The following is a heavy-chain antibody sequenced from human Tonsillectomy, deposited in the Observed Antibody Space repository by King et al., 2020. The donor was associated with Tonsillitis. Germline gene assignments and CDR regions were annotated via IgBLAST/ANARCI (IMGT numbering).Heavy chain of an antibody. Sequence: VQLVESGGGVVQPGRSLRLSCAASGFTFSTYGMHWVRQAPGKGLEWVAVISYDGSNKYYADSVKGRFTISRDNSQNTLYLQMNSLRAEDTAVYYCARGPYHGSGSYFFWYFDLWGRGTLVTVSS. J-gene: IGHJ2*01. V-gene: IGHV3-33*05. CDR1: GFTFSTYG. CDR2: ISYDGSNK. CDR3: ARGPYHGSGSYFFWYFDL. D-gene: IGHD3-10*01.